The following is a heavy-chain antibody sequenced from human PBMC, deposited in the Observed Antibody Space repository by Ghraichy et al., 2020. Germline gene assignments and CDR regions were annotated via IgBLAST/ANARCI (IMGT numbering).Heavy chain of an antibody. CDR2: IKSDGSST. V-gene: IGHV3-74*01. J-gene: IGHJ4*02. CDR3: ARGEMATVY. CDR1: GFTFSSYW. Sequence: GGSLRLSCAASGFTFSSYWMYWVRQAPGKGLVWVSRIKSDGSSTGYADSVKGRFTISRDNAKNTLYLQMNSLRAEDTAVYYCARGEMATVYWGQGTLVTVSS. D-gene: IGHD5-24*01.